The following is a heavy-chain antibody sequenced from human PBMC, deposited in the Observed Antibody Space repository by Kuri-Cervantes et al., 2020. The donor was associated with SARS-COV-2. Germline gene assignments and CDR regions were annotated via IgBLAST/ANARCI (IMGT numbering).Heavy chain of an antibody. V-gene: IGHV3-23*01. D-gene: IGHD3-16*01. J-gene: IGHJ6*03. Sequence: GESLKISCAASGFSFSGYAMSWVRQAPGKGLERVSAISAGGDTVLYADSVRGRFTISRDNSRNTLYLQTNSLRAEDTAIYYCARGAANYYMDVWGTGTTVTVSS. CDR1: GFSFSGYA. CDR3: ARGAANYYMDV. CDR2: ISAGGDTV.